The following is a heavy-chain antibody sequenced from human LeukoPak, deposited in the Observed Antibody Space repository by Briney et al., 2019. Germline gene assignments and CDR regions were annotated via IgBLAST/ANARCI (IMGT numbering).Heavy chain of an antibody. CDR3: AREWNMDA. V-gene: IGHV3-30*04. J-gene: IGHJ6*02. D-gene: IGHD1-1*01. CDR2: VSSDGERT. Sequence: PGGSLRLSCAASGFTFNSYFLHWVRQAPGKGLEWLGSVSSDGERTWYAGFVKGRFTISRDNSKNTLYLQMNSLRVEDTAVYYCAREWNMDAWGQGTTVTVSS. CDR1: GFTFNSYF.